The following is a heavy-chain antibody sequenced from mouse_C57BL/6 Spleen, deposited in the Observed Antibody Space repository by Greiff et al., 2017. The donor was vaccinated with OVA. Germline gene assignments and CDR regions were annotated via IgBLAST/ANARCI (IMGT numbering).Heavy chain of an antibody. Sequence: VQLQQSGPELVKPGASVKISCKASGYTFTDYYMNWVKQSHGKSLEWIGDINPNNGGTSYNQKFKGKATLTVDKSSSTAYMELRSLTSEDSAVYYCARWGSNYPFAYWGQGTLVTVSA. CDR3: ARWGSNYPFAY. D-gene: IGHD2-5*01. V-gene: IGHV1-26*01. J-gene: IGHJ3*01. CDR2: INPNNGGT. CDR1: GYTFTDYY.